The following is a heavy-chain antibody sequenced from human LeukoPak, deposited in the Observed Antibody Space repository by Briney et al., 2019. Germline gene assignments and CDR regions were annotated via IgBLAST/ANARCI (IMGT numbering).Heavy chain of an antibody. D-gene: IGHD3-10*01. V-gene: IGHV3-21*01. CDR2: ISGSSSYI. CDR1: GFTFSSYS. J-gene: IGHJ4*02. Sequence: GGSLRLSCAASGFTFSSYSMNWVRQAPGKGLEWVSSISGSSSYIYYADSVKGRFTISRDNAKNSLYLQMNSLRAEDTAVHYCARDRYYGSGRHGIIDYWGQGTLVTVSS. CDR3: ARDRYYGSGRHGIIDY.